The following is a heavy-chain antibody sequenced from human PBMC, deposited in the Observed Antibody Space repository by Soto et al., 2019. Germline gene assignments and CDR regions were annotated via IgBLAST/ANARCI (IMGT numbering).Heavy chain of an antibody. V-gene: IGHV4-31*01. Sequence: QVQLQESGPGLVKPSQTLSLTCTVSGGSIRNSGYYWSWIRQLPGKGLEWIGFISYSGSTDYAPSLRRHVDTSVDTSQSQLSLNLSSVTVADTAVYCCGRDAVTKRACYYYGMDVWGRGTTVTVSS. CDR1: GGSIRNSGYY. D-gene: IGHD4-4*01. CDR3: GRDAVTKRACYYYGMDV. CDR2: ISYSGST. J-gene: IGHJ6*02.